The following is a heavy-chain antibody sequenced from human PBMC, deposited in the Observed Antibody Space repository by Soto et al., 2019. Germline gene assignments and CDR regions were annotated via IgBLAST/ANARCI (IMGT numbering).Heavy chain of an antibody. CDR2: IYYSGST. Sequence: QVQLQESGPGLVKPSQTLSLTCTVSGGSISSGDYYWSWIRQPPGKGLEWIGYIYYSGSTYYNPSLKGRVTISVDTSKNQFSLKLSSVTAADTAVYYCARVRAARRGGYYYYGMDVWGQGTTVTVSS. CDR3: ARVRAARRGGYYYYGMDV. V-gene: IGHV4-30-4*01. J-gene: IGHJ6*02. CDR1: GGSISSGDYY. D-gene: IGHD6-6*01.